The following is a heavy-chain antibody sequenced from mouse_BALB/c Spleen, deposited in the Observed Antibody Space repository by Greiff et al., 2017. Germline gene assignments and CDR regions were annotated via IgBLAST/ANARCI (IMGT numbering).Heavy chain of an antibody. CDR1: GYTFTSYY. D-gene: IGHD2-1*01. V-gene: IGHV1S56*01. J-gene: IGHJ4*01. Sequence: VKLVESGPELVKPGASVRISCKASGYTFTSYYIHWVKQRPGQGLEWIGWIYPGNVNTKYNEKFKGKATLTADKSSSTAYMQLSSLTSEDSAVYFCARDGNYDYAMDYWGQGTSVTVSS. CDR3: ARDGNYDYAMDY. CDR2: IYPGNVNT.